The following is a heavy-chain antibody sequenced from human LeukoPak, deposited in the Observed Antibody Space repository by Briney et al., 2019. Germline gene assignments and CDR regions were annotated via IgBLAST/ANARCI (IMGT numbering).Heavy chain of an antibody. CDR1: GYTFRNHG. V-gene: IGHV1-18*01. CDR3: ARGRLKRVPFTKVAGALDY. Sequence: GASVKVSCKASGYTFRNHGITWVRQAPGQGLEWMGWIGTYNGNTDYAQKFQGRVIMTADTSTTTAHMELRSLRSDDTAVYYCARGRLKRVPFTKVAGALDYWGQGTRATVSS. CDR2: IGTYNGNT. D-gene: IGHD6-19*01. J-gene: IGHJ4*02.